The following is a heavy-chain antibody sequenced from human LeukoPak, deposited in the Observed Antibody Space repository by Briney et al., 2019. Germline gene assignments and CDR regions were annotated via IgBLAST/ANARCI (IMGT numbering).Heavy chain of an antibody. Sequence: ASVKVSCRASGYSFSTYYMNWVRQAPGHGLEWLGWINTDSGGTNYAQKFLGRVTMTRDKANTTAYLELTGLTSDDTAVYYCTRHVVTLLRGVTQRRENWFDPWGQGTLVTVSS. V-gene: IGHV1-2*02. CDR2: INTDSGGT. CDR1: GYSFSTYY. CDR3: TRHVVTLLRGVTQRRENWFDP. D-gene: IGHD3-10*01. J-gene: IGHJ5*02.